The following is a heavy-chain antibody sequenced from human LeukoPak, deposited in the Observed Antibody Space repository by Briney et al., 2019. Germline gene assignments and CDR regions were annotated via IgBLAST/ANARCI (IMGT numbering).Heavy chain of an antibody. D-gene: IGHD1-26*01. CDR3: ARGWETSLRHRVWDP. CDR2: INHSGST. CDR1: GGSFSGYY. J-gene: IGHJ5*02. Sequence: PSETLSLTCAVYGGSFSGYYWSWIRQPPGKGLEWIGEINHSGSTNYNPSLKSRVTISVDTSKNQFSLKLSSVTAADTAVYYCARGWETSLRHRVWDPWGQGTLVTVSS. V-gene: IGHV4-34*01.